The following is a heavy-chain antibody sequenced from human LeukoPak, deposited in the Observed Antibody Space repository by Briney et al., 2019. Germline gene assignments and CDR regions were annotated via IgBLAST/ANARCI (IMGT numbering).Heavy chain of an antibody. Sequence: SETLSLTCAVYGGAFSGYYWSWIRQPPGKGLEWIGEINHSGSTNYNPCLKSRVTISVDTYKNQCSLKLSSVTAADTAVYYCAEGGNSDAFDIWGQGTMVTVSS. V-gene: IGHV4-34*01. J-gene: IGHJ3*02. D-gene: IGHD4-23*01. CDR1: GGAFSGYY. CDR3: AEGGNSDAFDI. CDR2: INHSGST.